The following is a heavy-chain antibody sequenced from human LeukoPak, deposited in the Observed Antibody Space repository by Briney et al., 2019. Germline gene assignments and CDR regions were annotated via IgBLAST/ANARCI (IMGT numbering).Heavy chain of an antibody. D-gene: IGHD3-16*01. J-gene: IGHJ4*02. CDR1: GASITSSNYY. V-gene: IGHV4-39*07. Sequence: PSETLSLTCTVSGASITSSNYYWLWLRQPPGKGLEWIGSIYYTGITYYNPSLKSRVTISVDTSKYQCSLRLSSVTAADTAVYYCARGVQNTFGGVPSLWGQGTLVTVSS. CDR3: ARGVQNTFGGVPSL. CDR2: IYYTGIT.